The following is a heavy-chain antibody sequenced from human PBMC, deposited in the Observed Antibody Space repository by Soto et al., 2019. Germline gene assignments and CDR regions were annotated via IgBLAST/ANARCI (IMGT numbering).Heavy chain of an antibody. V-gene: IGHV4-34*01. Sequence: SETLSLTCAVYGGSFSGYYWSWIRQPPGKGLEWIGEINHSGSTNYNPSLKSRVTISVDTSKNQFSLKLSSVTAADTAVYYCARGALAAAPLYYFDYWGQGTLVTVSS. CDR2: INHSGST. J-gene: IGHJ4*02. CDR1: GGSFSGYY. CDR3: ARGALAAAPLYYFDY. D-gene: IGHD6-13*01.